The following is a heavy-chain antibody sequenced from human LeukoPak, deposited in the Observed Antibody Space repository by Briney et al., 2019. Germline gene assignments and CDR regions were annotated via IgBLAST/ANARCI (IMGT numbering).Heavy chain of an antibody. J-gene: IGHJ4*02. Sequence: ASVKVSCKASGYTFTSYDINWVRQATGQGLEWMGWMNLNSGNTGYAQKFQGRVTMTRNTSISTAYMELSSLRSEDTAVYYCARFPDDQGYFDYWGQGTLVTVSS. CDR2: MNLNSGNT. V-gene: IGHV1-8*01. D-gene: IGHD2-2*01. CDR3: ARFPDDQGYFDY. CDR1: GYTFTSYD.